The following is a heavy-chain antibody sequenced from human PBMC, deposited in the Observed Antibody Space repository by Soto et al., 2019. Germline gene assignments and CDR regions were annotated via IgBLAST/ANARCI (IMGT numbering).Heavy chain of an antibody. V-gene: IGHV1-2*04. J-gene: IGHJ6*02. CDR2: INPNSGGT. Sequence: GASVKVSCKASGYTFTGYYMHWVRQAPGQGLEWMGWINPNSGGTNYAQKFQGWVTMTRDTSISTAYMELSRLRSDDTAVYHCARERGLEQWLVGPYYYYGMDVWSQGTTVTVSS. CDR3: ARERGLEQWLVGPYYYYGMDV. CDR1: GYTFTGYY. D-gene: IGHD6-19*01.